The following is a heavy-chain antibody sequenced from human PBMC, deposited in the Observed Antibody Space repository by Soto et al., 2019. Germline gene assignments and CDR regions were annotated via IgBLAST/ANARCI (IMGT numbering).Heavy chain of an antibody. CDR3: ARGITYYYGSGSQWAFDI. CDR1: GGTFSSYA. V-gene: IGHV1-69*13. CDR2: IIPIFGTA. D-gene: IGHD3-10*01. J-gene: IGHJ3*02. Sequence: ASVKVSCKASGGTFSSYAISWVRQAPGQGLEWMGGIIPIFGTANYAQKFQGRVTITADESTSTAYMELSSLRSEAPAVYYCARGITYYYGSGSQWAFDIWGQGTTVTVSS.